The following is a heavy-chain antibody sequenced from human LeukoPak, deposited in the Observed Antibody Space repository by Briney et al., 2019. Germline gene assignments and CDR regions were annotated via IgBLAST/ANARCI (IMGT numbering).Heavy chain of an antibody. CDR3: ARSPSRQNWIARLYSGFDP. J-gene: IGHJ5*02. Sequence: SETLSLTCAVYGGSFSGYYWSWIRQPPGKGLEWIGEINHSGSTNYNPSLKSRVTISVDTSKNQFSLNLNSVTAADTAVYYCARSPSRQNWIARLYSGFDPWGQGTLVTVSS. V-gene: IGHV4-34*01. D-gene: IGHD1-1*01. CDR2: INHSGST. CDR1: GGSFSGYY.